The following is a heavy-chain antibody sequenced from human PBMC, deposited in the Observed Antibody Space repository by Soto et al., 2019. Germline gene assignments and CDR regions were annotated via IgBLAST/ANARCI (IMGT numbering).Heavy chain of an antibody. V-gene: IGHV3-48*02. CDR1: GFSFSGYY. Sequence: DVQVVESGGGLVQPGGSLRLSCAASGFSFSGYYMNWVRQSPGKGLEWISSISGDSKNIYYADSVRGRFTISRDNAKKSVDLQLISLRQGDTAVYYCLREQIMAAVKQHDYWGQGTLVTVSS. CDR3: LREQIMAAVKQHDY. J-gene: IGHJ4*02. D-gene: IGHD3-16*01. CDR2: ISGDSKNI.